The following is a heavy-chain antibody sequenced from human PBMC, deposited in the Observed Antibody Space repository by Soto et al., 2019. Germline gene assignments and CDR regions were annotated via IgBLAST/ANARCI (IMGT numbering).Heavy chain of an antibody. CDR1: GYTFTSYG. CDR2: ISAYNGNT. D-gene: IGHD6-6*01. J-gene: IGHJ6*02. CDR3: AEHSSSSGGYYYYGMDV. Sequence: ASVKVSCKASGYTFTSYGISWVRQAPGQGLEWMGWISAYNGNTNYAQKLQGRVTMTTDTSTSTAYMELRSLRSDDTAVYYCAEHSSSSGGYYYYGMDVWRQGTTVTVPS. V-gene: IGHV1-18*01.